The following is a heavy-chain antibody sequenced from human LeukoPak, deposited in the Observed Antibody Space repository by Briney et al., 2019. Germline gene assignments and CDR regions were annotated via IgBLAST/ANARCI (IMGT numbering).Heavy chain of an antibody. V-gene: IGHV3-7*05. J-gene: IGHJ4*02. CDR1: GFLFSNSW. Sequence: GGSLRLSCADSGFLFSNSWMAWVRQAPGRGLEWLANINQDGSAKTCVDSVKGRFTISRDNAKNSLYLQMNSLRAEDTAMYYCARDSGYNAFDYWGQRTLVTVSS. D-gene: IGHD5-12*01. CDR2: INQDGSAK. CDR3: ARDSGYNAFDY.